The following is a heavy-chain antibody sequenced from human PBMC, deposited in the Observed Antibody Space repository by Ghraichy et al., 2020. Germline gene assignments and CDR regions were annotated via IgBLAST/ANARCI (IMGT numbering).Heavy chain of an antibody. J-gene: IGHJ6*02. V-gene: IGHV4-31*03. CDR2: IYYSGST. D-gene: IGHD3-3*01. CDR3: ARRSGYIVGGMDV. CDR1: GGSISSGGYY. Sequence: SETLSLTCTVSGGSISSGGYYWSWIRQHPGKGLEWIGYIYYSGSTSYNSSLKSRVTISVDTSKNQFSLKLSSVTAADTAVYYCARRSGYIVGGMDVWGQGTTVTVSS.